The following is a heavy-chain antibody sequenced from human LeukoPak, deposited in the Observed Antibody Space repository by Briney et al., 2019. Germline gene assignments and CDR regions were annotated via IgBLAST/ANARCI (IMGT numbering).Heavy chain of an antibody. CDR1: GGTFSSYA. CDR2: ISGYNGNT. J-gene: IGHJ4*02. D-gene: IGHD4-17*01. Sequence: GASVKVSCKASGGTFSSYAISWVRQAPGQGREWMGWISGYNGNTNYAQKLQGRVTMTTDTSTSTAYMKLRSLRSDDTAVYYCARGGYGDYVYNYFDYWGQGTLVTVSS. CDR3: ARGGYGDYVYNYFDY. V-gene: IGHV1-18*01.